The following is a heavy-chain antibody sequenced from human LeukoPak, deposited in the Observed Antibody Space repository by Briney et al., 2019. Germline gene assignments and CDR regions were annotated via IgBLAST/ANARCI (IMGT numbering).Heavy chain of an antibody. CDR3: ARQFAMNFDY. CDR2: IKQDGSGK. V-gene: IGHV3-7*01. J-gene: IGHJ4*02. D-gene: IGHD5-24*01. Sequence: GGSLRLSCAASGFTFSSYWMHWVRQAPGKGLEWVANIKQDGSGKYYVDSVKGRFTISRDNARNSLYLQMNSLRVEDTAVYYCARQFAMNFDYWGQGTLVTVSS. CDR1: GFTFSSYW.